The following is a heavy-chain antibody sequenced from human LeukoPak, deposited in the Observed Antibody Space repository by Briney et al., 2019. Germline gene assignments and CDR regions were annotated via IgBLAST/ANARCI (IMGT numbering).Heavy chain of an antibody. Sequence: SETLSLTCTVSGGSIRSSYYYWGWIRQPPGKGLEWIGSIYYSGSTYYNPSLRSRLTISADTSKNQFSLKLTSVTAADTAVYYCARSDFYAFDNWGQGTLVTVSS. V-gene: IGHV4-39*01. CDR2: IYYSGST. CDR3: ARSDFYAFDN. CDR1: GGSIRSSYYY. J-gene: IGHJ4*02. D-gene: IGHD2/OR15-2a*01.